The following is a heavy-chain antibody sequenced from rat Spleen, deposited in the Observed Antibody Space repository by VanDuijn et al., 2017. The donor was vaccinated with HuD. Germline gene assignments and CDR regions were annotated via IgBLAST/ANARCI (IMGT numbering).Heavy chain of an antibody. CDR1: GFTFGDYY. Sequence: EVQLVESGGGLVQPGRSLKLSCAASGFTFGDYYMVWVRQAPKKGLEWVASISFEGSSSYYGESVKGRFTISRDNAKSTLYLQMDSLRSEDTATYYCARPNNYYVMDAWGQGASVTVSS. CDR3: ARPNNYYVMDA. CDR2: ISFEGSSS. D-gene: IGHD1-10*01. V-gene: IGHV5-22*01. J-gene: IGHJ4*01.